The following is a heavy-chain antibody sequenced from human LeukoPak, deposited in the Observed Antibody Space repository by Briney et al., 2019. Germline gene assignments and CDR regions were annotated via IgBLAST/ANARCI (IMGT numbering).Heavy chain of an antibody. CDR3: ARGPKGYCDTTGCYYFNL. V-gene: IGHV3-13*01. CDR1: GFIFSSHD. Sequence: GGSLRLSCAASGFIFSSHDMHWVRQVTGKGLEWVSTIGNAGDTYYPGSVTGRFTISRENAQNSLYLQMNSLRAGDTAVYYCARGPKGYCDTTGCYYFNLWGRGTLVTVSS. CDR2: IGNAGDT. D-gene: IGHD2-2*01. J-gene: IGHJ2*01.